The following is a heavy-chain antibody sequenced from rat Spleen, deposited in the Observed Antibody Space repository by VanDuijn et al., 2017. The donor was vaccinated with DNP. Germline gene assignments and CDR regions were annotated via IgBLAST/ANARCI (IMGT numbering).Heavy chain of an antibody. CDR3: AREQHFYFDY. CDR2: ISHSDGIT. CDR1: GFTFSYYW. Sequence: EVQLVESGGDLVQPGRSLKLSCVASGFTFSYYWMTWVRQTPKKGLEWVAIISHSDGITYYPDSVKGRFTISRDNSQSSLYLQMNSLKSEDTATYYCAREQHFYFDYWGQGVMVTVSS. V-gene: IGHV5-31*01. D-gene: IGHD1-10*01. J-gene: IGHJ2*01.